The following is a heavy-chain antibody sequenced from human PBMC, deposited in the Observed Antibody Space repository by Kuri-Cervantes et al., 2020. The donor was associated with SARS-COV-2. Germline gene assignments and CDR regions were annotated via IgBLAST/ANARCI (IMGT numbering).Heavy chain of an antibody. J-gene: IGHJ6*03. D-gene: IGHD3-22*01. V-gene: IGHV1-69*13. CDR2: IIPIFGTA. Sequence: SVKVSCKASGVTFSNYAFSWVRQAPGQGLEWMGGIIPIFGTANYAQKFQGRVTITADESTSTAYMELSSLRSEDTAVYYCALGYWGSGYPRNYYYMDVWGKGTTVTVSS. CDR1: GVTFSNYA. CDR3: ALGYWGSGYPRNYYYMDV.